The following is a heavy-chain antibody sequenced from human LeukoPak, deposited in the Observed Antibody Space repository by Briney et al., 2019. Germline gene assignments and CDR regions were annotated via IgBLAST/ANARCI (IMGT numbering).Heavy chain of an antibody. Sequence: SQTLSLTCAISGDSVSSNSAAWNWIRQSPSRGLEWLGRTYYRSKWYDDYAVSVKSRITINPDTSKNQFSLQLNSVTPEDTAVYYCARAIRSSWYGNYFDYWGQGTLVTVSS. D-gene: IGHD6-13*01. J-gene: IGHJ4*02. CDR3: ARAIRSSWYGNYFDY. CDR2: TYYRSKWYD. CDR1: GDSVSSNSAA. V-gene: IGHV6-1*01.